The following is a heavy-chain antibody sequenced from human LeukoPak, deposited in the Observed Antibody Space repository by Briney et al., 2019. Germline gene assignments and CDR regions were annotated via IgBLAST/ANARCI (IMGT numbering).Heavy chain of an antibody. CDR2: IYYSGST. Sequence: SETLSLTCTVSGGSISSSSYYWGWIRQPPGKGLEWIGYIYYSGSTNYNPSLKSRVTISVDTSKNQFSLKLSSVTAADTAVYYCARVKWAFYMDVWGKGTTVTISS. V-gene: IGHV4-61*05. CDR1: GGSISSSSYY. CDR3: ARVKWAFYMDV. J-gene: IGHJ6*03. D-gene: IGHD1-26*01.